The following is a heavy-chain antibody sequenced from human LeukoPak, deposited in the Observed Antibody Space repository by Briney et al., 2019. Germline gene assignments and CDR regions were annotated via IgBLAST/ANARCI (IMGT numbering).Heavy chain of an antibody. Sequence: ASVKVSCKASGYTFTGYHMHWVRPAPGQGLEWMGWINPNSGGTNYAQKFQGRVTMTRDTSISTAYMELSRLRSDDTAVYYCARVPLYDSSGYYDRDSNFDYWGQGTLVTVSS. CDR2: INPNSGGT. V-gene: IGHV1-2*02. CDR3: ARVPLYDSSGYYDRDSNFDY. J-gene: IGHJ4*02. D-gene: IGHD3-22*01. CDR1: GYTFTGYH.